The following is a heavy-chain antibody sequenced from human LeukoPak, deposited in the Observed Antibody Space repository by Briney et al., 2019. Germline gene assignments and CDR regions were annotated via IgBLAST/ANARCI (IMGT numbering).Heavy chain of an antibody. Sequence: PGGSLRLSCAASGFTFSSYWMSWVRQAPGKGLEWVANIKQDGSEKYYVDSVKGRFTISRDNAKNSLYLQMNSLRAEDTAVYYCALLRYFDWLSPWGQGTLVTVSS. CDR3: ALLRYFDWLSP. D-gene: IGHD3-9*01. CDR2: IKQDGSEK. J-gene: IGHJ5*02. CDR1: GFTFSSYW. V-gene: IGHV3-7*03.